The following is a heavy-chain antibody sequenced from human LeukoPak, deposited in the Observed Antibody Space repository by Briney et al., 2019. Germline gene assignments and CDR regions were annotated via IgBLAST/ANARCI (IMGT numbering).Heavy chain of an antibody. D-gene: IGHD3-10*01. V-gene: IGHV3-23*01. CDR3: AKGSF. Sequence: GVSLRLSCVVSGFTFSTSAMSWVRKAPGKGLEWVSGISESGGSTYYADSVKGRFTSSRDNSKNTLYLQMNNLRAEDTAAYYCAKGSFWGQGTLVTVSS. CDR2: ISESGGST. J-gene: IGHJ4*02. CDR1: GFTFSTSA.